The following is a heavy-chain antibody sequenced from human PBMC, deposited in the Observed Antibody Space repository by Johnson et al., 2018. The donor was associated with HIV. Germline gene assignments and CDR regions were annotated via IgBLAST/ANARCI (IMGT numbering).Heavy chain of an antibody. V-gene: IGHV3-11*01. CDR2: ISSSGNTM. CDR3: ARDPSPIVGATYAFDI. D-gene: IGHD1-26*01. J-gene: IGHJ3*02. CDR1: GFTFSDYY. Sequence: QVQLVESGGGLVNPGGSLRLSCAASGFTFSDYYMSWIRQAPGKGLEWVSYISSSGNTMYYADSVKGRFTISRDNAKSSLYLQMNSLRAEDTAVYYCARDPSPIVGATYAFDIWGQGTMVTVSS.